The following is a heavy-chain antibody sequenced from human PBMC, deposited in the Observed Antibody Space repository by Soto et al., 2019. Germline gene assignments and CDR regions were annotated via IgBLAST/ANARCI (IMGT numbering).Heavy chain of an antibody. CDR3: ATGAYCSGGSCSDYYYYYYGMDL. D-gene: IGHD2-15*01. V-gene: IGHV1-58*01. CDR1: GFTVRSSA. Sequence: GASVKVSCKTSGFTVRSSAVQWVRQARGQRLEWIGWLVVGTGNTNYAQKFQQRVTISSDRSTNTVSTELSSLTSEDTAVYYCATGAYCSGGSCSDYYYYYYGMDLWGQGTTVTVSS. CDR2: LVVGTGNT. J-gene: IGHJ6*02.